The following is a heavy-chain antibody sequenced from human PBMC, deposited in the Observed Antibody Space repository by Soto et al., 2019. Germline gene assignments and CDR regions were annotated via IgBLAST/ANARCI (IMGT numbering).Heavy chain of an antibody. Sequence: SETLSLTCAVYGGSFSGYYWSWIRQPPGKGLEWIGEVNHSGSTNYNPSLKSRVTISVDTSKNQFSLKLSSVTAADTAVYYCARGGGILTGYAYFDYWGQGTLVTVSS. CDR3: ARGGGILTGYAYFDY. CDR2: VNHSGST. D-gene: IGHD3-9*01. V-gene: IGHV4-34*01. J-gene: IGHJ4*02. CDR1: GGSFSGYY.